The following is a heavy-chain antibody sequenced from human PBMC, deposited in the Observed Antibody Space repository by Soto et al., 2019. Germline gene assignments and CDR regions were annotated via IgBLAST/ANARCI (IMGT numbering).Heavy chain of an antibody. CDR1: AFTFSDHG. D-gene: IGHD5-18*01. CDR2: IWVDGVNR. J-gene: IGHJ6*02. Sequence: QLLESGGGVVQPGRSLSLSCSATASAFTFSDHGMHWVRQTPGKGLEWLAVIWVDGVNRYYADSVKGRFTISRDNSENTLYLQLNSLGDEDTGVYYCASWGRDDFTSMVNYFCCGMDVWGQGTTVAVSS. V-gene: IGHV3-33*01. CDR3: ASWGRDDFTSMVNYFCCGMDV.